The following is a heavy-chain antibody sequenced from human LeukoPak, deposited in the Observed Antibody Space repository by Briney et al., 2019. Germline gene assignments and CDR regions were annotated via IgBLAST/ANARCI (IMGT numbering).Heavy chain of an antibody. Sequence: PGGSLRLSCAASGFTFSSYAMHWVRQAPGKGLEWVAVISYDGRNKNYADSVKGRFTISRDKSKNTVYLQMNNLRADDTAVYYCARDPHPTTDRWYRDVYYYYYYMDVWGKGTTVTVSS. V-gene: IGHV3-30*04. D-gene: IGHD1-26*01. CDR3: ARDPHPTTDRWYRDVYYYYYYMDV. CDR2: ISYDGRNK. J-gene: IGHJ6*03. CDR1: GFTFSSYA.